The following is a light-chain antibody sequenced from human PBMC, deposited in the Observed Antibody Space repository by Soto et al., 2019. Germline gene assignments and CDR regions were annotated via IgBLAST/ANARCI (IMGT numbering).Light chain of an antibody. Sequence: EIGLTQSPETLSLSPGERTTLSCRASQSVSSDYLVWYQQKPGQAPRLLIYGASRRATGIPDRFSGSGSGTDFILTISRLEPEDFAVYYCQHYDNSPPSVTFGPGTKVDIK. CDR1: QSVSSDY. V-gene: IGKV3-20*01. CDR2: GAS. J-gene: IGKJ3*01. CDR3: QHYDNSPPSVT.